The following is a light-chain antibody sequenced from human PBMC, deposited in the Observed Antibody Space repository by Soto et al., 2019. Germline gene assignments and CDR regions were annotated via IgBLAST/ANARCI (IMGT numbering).Light chain of an antibody. Sequence: EIVMTQSPGTLSVSPGEGATIFCRASQSVRTKLAWYQQRAGQAPRLLMYGASTRVTGIPDRFSGSGSGTEFTLTISSLQSEDFAVYYCQQYNSWPPITFGQGTRLEIK. CDR1: QSVRTK. J-gene: IGKJ5*01. CDR2: GAS. CDR3: QQYNSWPPIT. V-gene: IGKV3-15*01.